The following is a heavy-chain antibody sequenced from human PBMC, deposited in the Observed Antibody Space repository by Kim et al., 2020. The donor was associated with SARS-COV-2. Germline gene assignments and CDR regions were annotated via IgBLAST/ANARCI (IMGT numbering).Heavy chain of an antibody. J-gene: IGHJ4*02. CDR3: ARDRLPGYSSGWYPFDY. Sequence: FQGKVTITADKSTSTAYMGLSSLRSEDAAVYYCARDRLPGYSSGWYPFDYWGQGTLVTVSS. D-gene: IGHD6-19*01. V-gene: IGHV1-69*04.